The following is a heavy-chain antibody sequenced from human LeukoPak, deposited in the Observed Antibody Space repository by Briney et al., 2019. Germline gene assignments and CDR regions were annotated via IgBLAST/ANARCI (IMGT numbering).Heavy chain of an antibody. J-gene: IGHJ4*02. D-gene: IGHD2-21*02. V-gene: IGHV5-51*01. CDR3: ARQPLVRDCGGDCEFDY. CDR1: GYSLSNYW. CDR2: IYPGDSNT. Sequence: GESLKISCKGSGYSLSNYWIGWVRQMPGKGLEWMGIIYPGDSNTRYSPSFQGQVTISADRSISTAYLQWSSLKASDTAIYYCARQPLVRDCGGDCEFDYWGQGTLVSVSS.